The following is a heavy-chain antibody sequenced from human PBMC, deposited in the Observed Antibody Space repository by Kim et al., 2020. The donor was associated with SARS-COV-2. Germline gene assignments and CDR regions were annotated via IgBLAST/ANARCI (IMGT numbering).Heavy chain of an antibody. Sequence: GGSLRLSCTASGFTFGDYAMSWVRQAPGKGLEWVGFIRSKAYGGTTEYAASVKGRFTISRDDSKSIAYLQMNSLKTEDTAVYYCTTVRLSGYDSSWFDPWGQGTLVTVSS. V-gene: IGHV3-49*04. D-gene: IGHD5-12*01. J-gene: IGHJ5*02. CDR2: IRSKAYGGTT. CDR1: GFTFGDYA. CDR3: TTVRLSGYDSSWFDP.